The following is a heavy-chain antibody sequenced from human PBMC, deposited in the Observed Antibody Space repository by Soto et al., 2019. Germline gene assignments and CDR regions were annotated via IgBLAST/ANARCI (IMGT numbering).Heavy chain of an antibody. Sequence: VSGPTLVNPTQTLTLTCTFSGFSLSTSGMCVSWIRQPPGKALEWLALIDWDDDKYYSTSLKTRLTISKDTSKNQVVLTMTNMDPVDTATYYCARLQNYDFWSGYLVGYFDSWGQGTLVTVSS. CDR2: IDWDDDK. CDR1: GFSLSTSGMC. J-gene: IGHJ4*02. CDR3: ARLQNYDFWSGYLVGYFDS. V-gene: IGHV2-70*01. D-gene: IGHD3-3*01.